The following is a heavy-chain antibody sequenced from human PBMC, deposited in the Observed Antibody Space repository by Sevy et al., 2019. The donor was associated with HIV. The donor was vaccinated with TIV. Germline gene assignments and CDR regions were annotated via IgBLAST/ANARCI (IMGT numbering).Heavy chain of an antibody. V-gene: IGHV4-31*03. CDR1: GGSISSGGYY. CDR2: IYYSGST. CDR3: AGGESGGLLFYYYDSSGYFDY. J-gene: IGHJ4*02. Sequence: SETLSLTCTVSGGSISSGGYYWSWIRQHPGKGLEWIGYIYYSGSTYYNPSLKSRVTISVDTSKNQFSLKLSSVTAADTAVYYCAGGESGGLLFYYYDSSGYFDYWGQGTLVTVSS. D-gene: IGHD3-22*01.